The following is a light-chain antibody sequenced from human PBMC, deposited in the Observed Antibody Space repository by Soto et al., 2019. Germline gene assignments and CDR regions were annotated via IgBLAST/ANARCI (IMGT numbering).Light chain of an antibody. CDR3: PSYTAAPWR. J-gene: IGKJ1*01. V-gene: IGKV1-27*01. CDR2: AEP. CDR1: QGIGSY. Sequence: DIQMTPSPSSLSASVGDRATITCRASQGIGSYLVWYQQKPGTVTKVLIFAEPTLQSGVPSRFSGGGSGKDFTLTISSRQHEDVGTYYCPSYTAAPWRFGQGTKVEIK.